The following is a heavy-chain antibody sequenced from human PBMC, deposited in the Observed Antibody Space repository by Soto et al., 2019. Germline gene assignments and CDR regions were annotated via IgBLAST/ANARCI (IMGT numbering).Heavy chain of an antibody. D-gene: IGHD4-17*01. V-gene: IGHV4-59*08. CDR1: GGSISSYY. Sequence: SETLSLTCTVSGGSISSYYWSWIRQPPGKGLEWIGYIYYSGSTNYNPSLKSRVTISVDTSKNQFSLKLSSVTAADTAVYYCARGLGDYPYYYYGMDVWGQGTTVTVSS. J-gene: IGHJ6*02. CDR3: ARGLGDYPYYYYGMDV. CDR2: IYYSGST.